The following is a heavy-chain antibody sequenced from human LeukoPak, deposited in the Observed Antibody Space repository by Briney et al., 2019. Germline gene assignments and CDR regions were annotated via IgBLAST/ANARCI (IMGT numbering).Heavy chain of an antibody. D-gene: IGHD2-15*01. CDR1: GVTFSHYY. CDR3: ASVVGASLTIRFDL. J-gene: IGHJ4*02. Sequence: PGGSLRLSCQASGVTFSHYYMSWMREAPGKGGEWIAYISGPCYPIYHADSVKGRFPISRDNAERSLYLQMNSLRVEDTAVYYCASVVGASLTIRFDLWGPGTLVTVSS. V-gene: IGHV3-11*01. CDR2: ISGPCYPI.